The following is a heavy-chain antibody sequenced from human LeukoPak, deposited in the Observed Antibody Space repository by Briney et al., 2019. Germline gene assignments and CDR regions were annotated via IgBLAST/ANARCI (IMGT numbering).Heavy chain of an antibody. D-gene: IGHD2-15*01. Sequence: PSETLSLTCAVYGGSFSGYYWSWIRQPPGKGLEWIGEINHSGSTNYNPSLKSRVTISVDTSKNQFSLKLSSVTAADTAVYYCARGNRYCSGGSCYFRLHYYYMDVWGKGTTVTVSS. CDR1: GGSFSGYY. J-gene: IGHJ6*03. CDR2: INHSGST. CDR3: ARGNRYCSGGSCYFRLHYYYMDV. V-gene: IGHV4-34*01.